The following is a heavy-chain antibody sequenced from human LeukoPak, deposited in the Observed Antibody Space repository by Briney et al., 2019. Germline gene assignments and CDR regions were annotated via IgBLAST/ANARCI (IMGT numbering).Heavy chain of an antibody. Sequence: SGTLSLTCSVSTDSPNTYYWSWVRQSPGKGPEWIGHTYYSGSIAYTPSFKSRVTISIDMSKKEISLKLTSVTVADTAMYFCVRRRWELLVPYFDLWGQRAFVSVS. CDR2: TYYSGSI. CDR3: VRRRWELLVPYFDL. D-gene: IGHD2-15*01. J-gene: IGHJ4*02. V-gene: IGHV4-59*01. CDR1: TDSPNTYY.